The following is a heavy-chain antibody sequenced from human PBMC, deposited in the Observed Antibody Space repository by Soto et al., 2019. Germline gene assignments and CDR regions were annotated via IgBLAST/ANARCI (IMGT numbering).Heavy chain of an antibody. Sequence: ASVKVSCKASGYTFTSYGISWVRQAPGQGLEWMGWISAYNGNTNYAQKLQGRVTMTTDTSTSTAYMELRSLRSDDTAVYYCARDLYSGSWYVRWKFYFDYWGQGTLVTVSS. CDR2: ISAYNGNT. CDR1: GYTFTSYG. V-gene: IGHV1-18*01. CDR3: ARDLYSGSWYVRWKFYFDY. J-gene: IGHJ4*02. D-gene: IGHD6-13*01.